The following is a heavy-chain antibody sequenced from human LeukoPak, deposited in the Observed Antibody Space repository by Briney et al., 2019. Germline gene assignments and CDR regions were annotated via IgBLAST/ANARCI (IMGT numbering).Heavy chain of an antibody. Sequence: PSETLSLTCTVSGGSISSGNYYWSWIRQPPGKGLEWIGYIFYSGNTYYNPSLKSRVTISVDTSKNQFSLKLTSVTAADTAVYYCARVQRPSLYYYYMDVWGKGTTVTVSS. V-gene: IGHV4-31*03. D-gene: IGHD6-25*01. CDR3: ARVQRPSLYYYYMDV. J-gene: IGHJ6*03. CDR1: GGSISSGNYY. CDR2: IFYSGNT.